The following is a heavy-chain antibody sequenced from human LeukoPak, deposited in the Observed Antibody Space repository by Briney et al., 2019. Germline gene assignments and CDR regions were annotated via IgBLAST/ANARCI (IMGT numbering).Heavy chain of an antibody. Sequence: GGSLRLSCAASGFTFSSYEMNWVRQAPGKGLEWVSSISSNSKYIYYADSVKGRFTISRDNAKNSLYLQMSSLRAEDTAVYYCARDGSIAVKNWFDPWGQGTLVTVSS. D-gene: IGHD6-19*01. CDR3: ARDGSIAVKNWFDP. CDR2: ISSNSKYI. CDR1: GFTFSSYE. V-gene: IGHV3-21*01. J-gene: IGHJ5*02.